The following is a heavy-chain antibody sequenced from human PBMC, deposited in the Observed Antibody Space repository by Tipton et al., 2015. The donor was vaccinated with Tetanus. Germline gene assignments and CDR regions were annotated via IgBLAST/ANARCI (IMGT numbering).Heavy chain of an antibody. CDR1: GFTFTNYW. Sequence: SGFTFTNYWMTWVRQAPGKGLEWVANINQDGSEKYYVDSVKGRFTISRDNAKNSLYLQMNSLRAEDTALYYCAKAVSYYGMDVWGQGTTVTVSS. J-gene: IGHJ6*02. CDR2: INQDGSEK. CDR3: AKAVSYYGMDV. V-gene: IGHV3-7*03. D-gene: IGHD5/OR15-5a*01.